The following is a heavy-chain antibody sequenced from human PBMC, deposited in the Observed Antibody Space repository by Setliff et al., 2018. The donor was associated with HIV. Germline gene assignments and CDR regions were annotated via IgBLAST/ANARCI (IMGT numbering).Heavy chain of an antibody. J-gene: IGHJ6*03. Sequence: SETLSLTCDVYGGSFSGNYWSWIRQPPGKGLEWIGDINHGGSTNYNPSLKSRVTISVDMSKNQISLKLSSVTAADTAVYYCARASGDTSKFVNYYYYYMDVWGKGTTVTVSS. CDR3: ARASGDTSKFVNYYYYYMDV. D-gene: IGHD6-19*01. CDR2: INHGGST. V-gene: IGHV4-34*01. CDR1: GGSFSGNY.